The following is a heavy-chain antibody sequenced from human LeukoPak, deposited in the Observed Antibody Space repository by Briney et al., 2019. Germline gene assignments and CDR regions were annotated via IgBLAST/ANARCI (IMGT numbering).Heavy chain of an antibody. V-gene: IGHV4-4*07. CDR3: ASLFSDFGYSYAQGLY. D-gene: IGHD5-18*01. Sequence: SETLSLTCTVSGGSISSYYWSWIRQPAGKGLEWIGRIYTSGSTNYNPSLKSRVTMSVDTSKNQFSLKLSSVTAADTAVYYCASLFSDFGYSYAQGLYWGQGTLVTVSS. CDR1: GGSISSYY. J-gene: IGHJ4*02. CDR2: IYTSGST.